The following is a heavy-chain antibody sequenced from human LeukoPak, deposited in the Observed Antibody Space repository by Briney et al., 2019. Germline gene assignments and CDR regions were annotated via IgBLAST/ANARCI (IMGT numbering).Heavy chain of an antibody. CDR1: GGSINSIYW. CDR3: ARNYESGYSIGP. V-gene: IGHV4-4*02. D-gene: IGHD3-3*01. CDR2: IQHSGNI. Sequence: SGTLSLTCAVSGGSINSIYWWSWVRQPPGKGLEWIGEIQHSGNINYNLSLKSRVTISVDKSKNQFSLTVTSVTAADAAIYYCARNYESGYSIGPWGQGTLVTVSS. J-gene: IGHJ5*02.